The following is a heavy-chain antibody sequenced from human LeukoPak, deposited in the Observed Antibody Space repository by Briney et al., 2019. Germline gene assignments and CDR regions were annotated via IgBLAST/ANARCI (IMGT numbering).Heavy chain of an antibody. CDR1: GYTFTCYY. D-gene: IGHD6-13*01. J-gene: IGHJ4*02. Sequence: GASVKVSCKASGYTFTCYYMHWVRHAPGQGLEWMGRINPNSGGINYAQKFQGRVTMTRDTSISTAYMELSRLRSDDTAVYCCAGLAPTASGYSSSWYLRGDGYWGQGTLVTVSS. V-gene: IGHV1-2*06. CDR2: INPNSGGI. CDR3: AGLAPTASGYSSSWYLRGDGY.